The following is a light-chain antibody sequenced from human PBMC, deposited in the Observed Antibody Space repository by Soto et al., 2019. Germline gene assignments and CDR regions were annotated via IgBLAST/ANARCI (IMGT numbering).Light chain of an antibody. Sequence: EIVMTQSPVTLSVSPGERATLSCRASQSAGSNLAWYQQKPGQAPRLLIYGASSRATGIPDRFSGSGSGTDFTLTISRLEPEDFAVYYCQQYVRSPWTFGQGTKVDIK. V-gene: IGKV3-20*01. J-gene: IGKJ1*01. CDR2: GAS. CDR1: QSAGSN. CDR3: QQYVRSPWT.